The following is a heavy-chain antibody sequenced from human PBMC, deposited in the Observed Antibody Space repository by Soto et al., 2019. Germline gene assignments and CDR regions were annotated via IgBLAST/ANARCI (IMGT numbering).Heavy chain of an antibody. D-gene: IGHD6-13*01. J-gene: IGHJ6*02. CDR1: GYSISSGYY. V-gene: IGHV4-38-2*02. CDR2: IYHTGST. CDR3: ARELDSSSWSPPSYYYGMDV. Sequence: ASETLSLTCAVSGYSISSGYYWGWIRQPPGKGLEWIGSIYHTGSTYYNPSLKSRVTISVDTPKNQFSLKLSYVTAADTAVYYCARELDSSSWSPPSYYYGMDVWGQGTTVTVSS.